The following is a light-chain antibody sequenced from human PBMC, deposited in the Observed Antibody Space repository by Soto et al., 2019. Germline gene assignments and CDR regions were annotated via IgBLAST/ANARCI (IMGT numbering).Light chain of an antibody. Sequence: EIVMTQSPATLSVSPGERATLSCRASQSVGSNLAWYKQKPGQAPRLLIYGASTRATGIPARFSGSGSGTEFPLTISSLESEDFAIYFCQQYNNWPPDRTFGQGTKVEIK. J-gene: IGKJ1*01. V-gene: IGKV3-15*01. CDR2: GAS. CDR1: QSVGSN. CDR3: QQYNNWPPDRT.